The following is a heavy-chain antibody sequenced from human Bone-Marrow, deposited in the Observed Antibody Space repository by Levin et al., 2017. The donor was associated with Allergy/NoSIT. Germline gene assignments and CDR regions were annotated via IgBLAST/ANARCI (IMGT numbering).Heavy chain of an antibody. Sequence: GGSLRLSCAASGFKFSLYDMNWVRQAPGKGLEWLSYISSSGGGSYYADSVKGRFTISRDNAKNSLYLQMNSLRAEDTGVYYCAREMATAAVPDYWGQGTLVTVAS. CDR3: AREMATAAVPDY. D-gene: IGHD6-25*01. CDR2: ISSSGGGS. CDR1: GFKFSLYD. J-gene: IGHJ4*02. V-gene: IGHV3-48*03.